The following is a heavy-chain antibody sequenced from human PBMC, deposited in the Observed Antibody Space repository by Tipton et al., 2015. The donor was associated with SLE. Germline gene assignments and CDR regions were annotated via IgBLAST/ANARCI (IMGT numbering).Heavy chain of an antibody. CDR2: MFHSGTT. J-gene: IGHJ3*02. CDR3: ARQMNIGLSREGPFDI. D-gene: IGHD1-26*01. Sequence: TLSLTCTVSGDSISSSTYSWGWIRQPPGKGLEWIGTMFHSGTTYYNPSLGSRLTMSLDMSNNQFSLKLNSVTPADTAVFYCARQMNIGLSREGPFDIWGQGTLVTVSP. CDR1: GDSISSSTYS. V-gene: IGHV4-39*01.